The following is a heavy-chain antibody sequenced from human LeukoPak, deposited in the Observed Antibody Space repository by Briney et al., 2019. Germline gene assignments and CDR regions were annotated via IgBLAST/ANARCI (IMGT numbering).Heavy chain of an antibody. V-gene: IGHV4-59*01. CDR2: IYYSGST. J-gene: IGHJ3*02. D-gene: IGHD4-17*01. CDR1: GGSIRSYY. Sequence: SETLSLTCTVSGGSIRSYYWSWIRQPPGKGLEWIGYIYYSGSTNYNPSLKSRVTISVDTSKNQFSLKLSSVTAADTAVYYCARTHTTVTSRRAFDIWGQGTMVTVSS. CDR3: ARTHTTVTSRRAFDI.